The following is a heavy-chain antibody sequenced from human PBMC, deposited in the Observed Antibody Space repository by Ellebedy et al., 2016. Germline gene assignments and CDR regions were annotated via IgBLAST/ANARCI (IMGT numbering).Heavy chain of an antibody. CDR2: ISYDGSNK. Sequence: GGSLRLXCAASGFTFSRYGMHWVRQAPGKGLEWVAFISYDGSNKYYADSVKGRFTISRDNAKNSLYLQMNSLRAEDTAVYYCARGLTVVTPWYFDSWGQGTRVTVSS. D-gene: IGHD4-23*01. CDR3: ARGLTVVTPWYFDS. V-gene: IGHV3-30*03. J-gene: IGHJ4*02. CDR1: GFTFSRYG.